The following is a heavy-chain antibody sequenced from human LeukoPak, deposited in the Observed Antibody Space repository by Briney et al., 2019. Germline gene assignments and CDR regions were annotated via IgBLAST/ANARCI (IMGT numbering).Heavy chain of an antibody. CDR2: IYYSGST. Sequence: SETLSLTCTVSGGSISRYYWSWIRQPPGKGLEWIGYIYYSGSTNYNPSLKSRVTISVDTSKNQFSLKLSSVTAADTAVYYCASYSYYYDSSGYFDYWGQGTLVTVSS. CDR3: ASYSYYYDSSGYFDY. CDR1: GGSISRYY. D-gene: IGHD3-22*01. J-gene: IGHJ4*02. V-gene: IGHV4-59*01.